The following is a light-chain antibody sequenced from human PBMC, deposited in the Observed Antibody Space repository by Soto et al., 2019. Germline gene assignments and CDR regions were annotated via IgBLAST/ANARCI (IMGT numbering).Light chain of an antibody. V-gene: IGKV3-20*01. CDR2: GAS. Sequence: EIVLTQSPGILSLSPGERATLSCRASQSVSNDFLAWYRQKPGQAPRLLVFGASTRATDVPDRFSGSGSGADFTLTISRLEPEDFAVYYCQQYGSSPPRTFGQGTQVEMK. CDR3: QQYGSSPPRT. CDR1: QSVSNDF. J-gene: IGKJ1*01.